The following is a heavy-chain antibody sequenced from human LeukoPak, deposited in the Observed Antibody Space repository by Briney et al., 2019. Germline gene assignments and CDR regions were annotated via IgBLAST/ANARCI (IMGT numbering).Heavy chain of an antibody. Sequence: SVKVSCKPSGYTFTSYDINWVRQATGQGLEWMGWMNPNSGNTAYAQKFQGRVTITRNTSISTAYMELSSLRSEDTAVYYCARAEIRYYDFWSGYHNWFDPWGQGTLVTVSS. CDR3: ARAEIRYYDFWSGYHNWFDP. J-gene: IGHJ5*02. CDR2: MNPNSGNT. D-gene: IGHD3-3*01. CDR1: GYTFTSYD. V-gene: IGHV1-8*03.